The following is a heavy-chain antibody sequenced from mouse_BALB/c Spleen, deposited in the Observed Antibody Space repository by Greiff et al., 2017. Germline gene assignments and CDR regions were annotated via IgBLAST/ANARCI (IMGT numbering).Heavy chain of an antibody. CDR3: ARPSTMITTRDWFAY. D-gene: IGHD2-4*01. V-gene: IGHV1-12*01. J-gene: IGHJ3*01. CDR1: GYTFTSYN. CDR2: IYPGNGDT. Sequence: QVQLQQPGAELVKPGASVKMSCKASGYTFTSYNMHWVKQTPGQGLEWIGAIYPGNGDTSYNQKFKGKATLTADKSSSTAYMQLSSLTSEDSAVYYCARPSTMITTRDWFAYWGQGTLVTVSA.